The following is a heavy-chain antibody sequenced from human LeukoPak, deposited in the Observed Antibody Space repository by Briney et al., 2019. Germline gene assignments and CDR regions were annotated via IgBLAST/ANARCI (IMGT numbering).Heavy chain of an antibody. V-gene: IGHV3-30*01. D-gene: IGHD6-6*01. CDR3: ARGEYSSSFPVDY. J-gene: IGHJ4*02. Sequence: GGSLRLSCAASGFTFSSYAMHWVRQAPGKGLEWVAVISYDGSNKYYADSVKGRFTISRDNSKNTLYLQMNSLRAEDTAVYYCARGEYSSSFPVDYWGQGTLVTVSS. CDR1: GFTFSSYA. CDR2: ISYDGSNK.